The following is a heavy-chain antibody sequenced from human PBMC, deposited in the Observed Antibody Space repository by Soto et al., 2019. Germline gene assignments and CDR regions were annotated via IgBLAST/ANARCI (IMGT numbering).Heavy chain of an antibody. V-gene: IGHV3-30*18. D-gene: IGHD6-13*01. CDR2: ISYDGSKK. Sequence: QPGGSLRLSCAASGFTFSSYGMHWVRQAPGKGLEWVAVISYDGSKKNSVDSVKGRFTISRDNSKNALYLEMNSLRVEDTAVYYCAKDGSYSSSGFDYWGQGTLVTVSS. CDR1: GFTFSSYG. CDR3: AKDGSYSSSGFDY. J-gene: IGHJ4*02.